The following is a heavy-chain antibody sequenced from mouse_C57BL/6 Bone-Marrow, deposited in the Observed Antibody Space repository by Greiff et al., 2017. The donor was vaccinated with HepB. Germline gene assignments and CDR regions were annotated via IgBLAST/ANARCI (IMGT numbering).Heavy chain of an antibody. V-gene: IGHV5-6*01. D-gene: IGHD2-4*01. J-gene: IGHJ2*01. CDR1: GFTFSSYG. Sequence: EVNLVESGGDLVKPGGSLKLSCAASGFTFSSYGMSWVRQTPDKRLEWVATISSGGSYTYYPDSVKGRFTISRDNAKNTLYLQMSSLKSEDTAMYYCARDDYDGDYWGQGTTLTVSS. CDR2: ISSGGSYT. CDR3: ARDDYDGDY.